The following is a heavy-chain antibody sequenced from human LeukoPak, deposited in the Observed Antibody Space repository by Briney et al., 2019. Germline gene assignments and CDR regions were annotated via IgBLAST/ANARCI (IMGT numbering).Heavy chain of an antibody. CDR3: ARFTSHCSGGSCYPDY. CDR1: GYSISSGYY. Sequence: KPSETLSLTCTVSGYSISSGYYWGWIRQPPGKGLEWSGSIYHSGSTYYNPSLKSRVTISVDTSKNQCSLKLSSVTAADTAVYYCARFTSHCSGGSCYPDYWGQGTLVTVSS. J-gene: IGHJ4*02. CDR2: IYHSGST. D-gene: IGHD2-15*01. V-gene: IGHV4-38-2*02.